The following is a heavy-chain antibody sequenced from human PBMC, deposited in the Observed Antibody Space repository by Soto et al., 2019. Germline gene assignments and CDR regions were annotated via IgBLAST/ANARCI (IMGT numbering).Heavy chain of an antibody. CDR3: AKDFGATVSLWWYFDL. J-gene: IGHJ2*01. D-gene: IGHD1-26*01. V-gene: IGHV3-23*01. CDR1: GFTFSSYA. Sequence: VGSLRLSCAASGFTFSSYAMSWVRQAPGKGLEWVSAISGSGGSTYYADSVKGRFTISRDNSKNTLYLQMNSLRAEDTAVYYCAKDFGATVSLWWYFDLWGRGTLVNVSS. CDR2: ISGSGGST.